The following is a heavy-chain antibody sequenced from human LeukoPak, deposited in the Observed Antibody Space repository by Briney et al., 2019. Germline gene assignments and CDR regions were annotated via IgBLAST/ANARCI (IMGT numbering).Heavy chain of an antibody. J-gene: IGHJ5*02. CDR3: ARHGHSSGWLNWFDP. D-gene: IGHD6-19*01. CDR2: IYYSGST. Sequence: SETLSLTCTVSGGSIGSSSFYWGWIRQPPGKGLEWIGSIYYSGSTYYNPSLKSRVTISVDTSKNQFSLKLSSVTAADTAVYYCARHGHSSGWLNWFDPWGQGTLVTVSS. CDR1: GGSIGSSSFY. V-gene: IGHV4-39*01.